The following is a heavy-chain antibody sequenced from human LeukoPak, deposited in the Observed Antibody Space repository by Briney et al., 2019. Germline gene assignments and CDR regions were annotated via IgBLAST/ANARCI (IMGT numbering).Heavy chain of an antibody. CDR3: ARVPSASVVVVPAATNWFDP. CDR1: GFTFSSYW. Sequence: LRLSCAASGFTFSSYWMSWIRQPPGKGLEWIGEINHSGSTNYNPSLKSRVTISVDTSKNQFSLKLSSVTAADTAVYYCARVPSASVVVVPAATNWFDPWGQGTLVTVSS. J-gene: IGHJ5*02. V-gene: IGHV4-34*01. CDR2: INHSGST. D-gene: IGHD2-2*01.